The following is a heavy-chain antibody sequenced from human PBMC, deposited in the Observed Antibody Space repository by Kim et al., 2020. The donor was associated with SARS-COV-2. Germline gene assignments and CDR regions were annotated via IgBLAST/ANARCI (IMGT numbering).Heavy chain of an antibody. Sequence: NSNPPLKSRVPISVDKSKNQFSLTLSSVTAADTAVYYCARAGIVVWVFDYWGQGTLVTVSS. V-gene: IGHV4-4*02. D-gene: IGHD3-22*01. J-gene: IGHJ4*02. CDR3: ARAGIVVWVFDY.